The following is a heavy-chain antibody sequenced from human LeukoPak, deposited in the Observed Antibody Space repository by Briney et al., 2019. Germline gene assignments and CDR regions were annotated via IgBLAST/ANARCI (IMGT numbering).Heavy chain of an antibody. Sequence: GGSLRLSCAPSGFTFSSSDMSWVRQAPGKGLEWVSSISGSGGNTYYADSVRGRFTISRDNSKNTLFLQLNSLRAEDTALYYCARRRVTVVRGVDITSYYFDYWGQGTLVTVSS. J-gene: IGHJ4*02. D-gene: IGHD3-10*01. CDR2: ISGSGGNT. V-gene: IGHV3-23*01. CDR1: GFTFSSSD. CDR3: ARRRVTVVRGVDITSYYFDY.